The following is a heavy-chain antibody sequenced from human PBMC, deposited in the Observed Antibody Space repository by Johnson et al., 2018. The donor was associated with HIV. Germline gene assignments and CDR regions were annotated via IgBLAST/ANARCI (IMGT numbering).Heavy chain of an antibody. V-gene: IGHV3-7*01. D-gene: IGHD1-14*01. CDR2: IKQDGSEK. J-gene: IGHJ3*02. Sequence: VQLVESGGGLVQTGGSLRLSCAASGFSLSNYWMSWVRQAPGKGLEWVANIKQDGSEKYYVDSVKGRFTVSRDNAKNSLYLQMNSLRADDTAVYYCARSRQVGTPDAFDIWGQGTMVTVSS. CDR1: GFSLSNYW. CDR3: ARSRQVGTPDAFDI.